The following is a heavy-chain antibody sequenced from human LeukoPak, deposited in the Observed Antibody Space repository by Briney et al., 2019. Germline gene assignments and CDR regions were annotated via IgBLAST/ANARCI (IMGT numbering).Heavy chain of an antibody. Sequence: QPGGSLRLSCAASGFTFSNYWMSWVRQAPGKGLEWVSGISWNSGSIGYADSVKGRFTISRDNAKNSLYLQMNSLRAEDTALYYCAKDRGSSGWSNNLDYWGQGTLVTVSS. CDR2: ISWNSGSI. CDR1: GFTFSNYW. J-gene: IGHJ4*02. D-gene: IGHD6-19*01. V-gene: IGHV3-9*01. CDR3: AKDRGSSGWSNNLDY.